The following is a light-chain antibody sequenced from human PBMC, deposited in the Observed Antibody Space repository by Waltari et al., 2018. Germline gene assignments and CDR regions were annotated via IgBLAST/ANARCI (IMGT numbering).Light chain of an antibody. J-gene: IGKJ4*01. CDR1: QSISSY. Sequence: DIQMTQSPSSLSASVGDRVTITCRASQSISSYLNWDQQKPGKAPKLLIYAASSLQSGVPSRFSGSGSGTDFTLTISSLQPEDFATYYCQQSYSTPELTFGGGTKVEIK. V-gene: IGKV1-39*01. CDR3: QQSYSTPELT. CDR2: AAS.